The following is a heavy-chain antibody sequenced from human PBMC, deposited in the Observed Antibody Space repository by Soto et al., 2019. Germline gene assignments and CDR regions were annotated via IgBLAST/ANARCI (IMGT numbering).Heavy chain of an antibody. V-gene: IGHV4-30-4*08. J-gene: IGHJ3*01. CDR3: ARVTRDFGECEVYGVDAFDL. CDR2: INYSGTT. D-gene: IGHD4-17*01. CDR1: GASIRNANYY. Sequence: QVQLQQSGPGLVKPSQTLSLICTVSGASIRNANYYWSWIRQPPGKGLEWIGNINYSGTTYLNPFLGSRVTVSVDHSNIQLSLRLSSATAADKAGYFSARVTRDFGECEVYGVDAFDLLGQGTMVTVSP.